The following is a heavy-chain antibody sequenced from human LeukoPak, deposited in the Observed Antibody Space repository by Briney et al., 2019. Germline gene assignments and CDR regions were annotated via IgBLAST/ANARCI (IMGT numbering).Heavy chain of an antibody. CDR3: ARDLSAHSYGLDADY. Sequence: GGSLRLSCAASRFTFSSYGMHWVRQAPGKGLERVAFIRYDGSNKYYADSVKGRFTISRDNSKNTRYLQMNSLRAEDTAVYYCARDLSAHSYGLDADYWGQGTLVTVSS. J-gene: IGHJ4*02. CDR2: IRYDGSNK. CDR1: RFTFSSYG. V-gene: IGHV3-30*02. D-gene: IGHD5-18*01.